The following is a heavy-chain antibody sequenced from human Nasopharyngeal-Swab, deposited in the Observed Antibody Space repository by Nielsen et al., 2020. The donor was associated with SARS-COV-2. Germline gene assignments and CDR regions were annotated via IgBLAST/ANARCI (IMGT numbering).Heavy chain of an antibody. CDR3: TTDRGIQLWLKGYFDY. V-gene: IGHV3-15*01. CDR2: IKSKTDGGTT. Sequence: GESLKISCAASGFTFSNAWMSWVRQAPGKGLEWVGRIKSKTDGGTTDYAAPVKGRFTISRDDSKNTLYLQMNSLKTEDTAVYYCTTDRGIQLWLKGYFDYWGQGTLVTVSS. CDR1: GFTFSNAW. D-gene: IGHD5-18*01. J-gene: IGHJ4*02.